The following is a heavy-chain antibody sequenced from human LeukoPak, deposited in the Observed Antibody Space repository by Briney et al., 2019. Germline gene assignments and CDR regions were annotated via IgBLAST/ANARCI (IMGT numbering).Heavy chain of an antibody. CDR3: ARQECNGGSCYSRAIWFDP. J-gene: IGHJ5*02. Sequence: SETLSLTCNVSGGSISDTSYYWGWIRQPPGKGLEWIGSICHTGTTYYSPSLKSRVTISVHTSKNQFSLKLSSVTAADTAVYYCARQECNGGSCYSRAIWFDPWGQGTLVTVSS. V-gene: IGHV4-39*01. D-gene: IGHD2-15*01. CDR2: ICHTGTT. CDR1: GGSISDTSYY.